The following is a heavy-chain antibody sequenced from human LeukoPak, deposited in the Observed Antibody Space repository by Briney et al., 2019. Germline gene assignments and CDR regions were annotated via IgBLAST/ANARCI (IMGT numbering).Heavy chain of an antibody. CDR3: ARWELWAFDY. CDR1: GGSFSGYY. J-gene: IGHJ4*02. Sequence: PSETLSLTCAVYGGSFSGYYWSWIRQPPGKGLEWIGEINHSGSTNYNPSLKSRVTISVDTSKNQFSLKLSSVTAADTAVYYCARWELWAFDYWGQGTLVTVSS. V-gene: IGHV4-34*01. D-gene: IGHD1-26*01. CDR2: INHSGST.